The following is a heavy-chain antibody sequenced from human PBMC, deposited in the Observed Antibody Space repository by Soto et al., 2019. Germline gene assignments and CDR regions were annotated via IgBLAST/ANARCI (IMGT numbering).Heavy chain of an antibody. CDR2: IHAGDGKT. Sequence: QVQLVQSGAEVKKPGASVKISCKSSGYSFMNYAMHWVRQAPGQGLEWMGWIHAGDGKTKYAQRLQGRVTINRDTSASTVYMELSSLRSEDTAVYYCARVPRYSSDIVEVSAVMYEEWFDPWGQGTLVTVSS. CDR3: ARVPRYSSDIVEVSAVMYEEWFDP. J-gene: IGHJ5*02. D-gene: IGHD2-2*01. V-gene: IGHV1-3*01. CDR1: GYSFMNYA.